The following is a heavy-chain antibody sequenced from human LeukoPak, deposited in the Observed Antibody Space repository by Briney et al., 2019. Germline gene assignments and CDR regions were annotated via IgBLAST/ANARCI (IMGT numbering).Heavy chain of an antibody. V-gene: IGHV4-61*02. CDR3: AREGEMATVTD. J-gene: IGHJ4*02. CDR1: GGSISSGSSY. Sequence: PSGTLCLSCTVSGGSISSGSSYSSWIRQPAGKGLEWIGRIYISGSTNDNPSLKSRVTISVDTSKNQFSRKLSSVTAANTAVYYCAREGEMATVTDWGQGTLVTVSS. D-gene: IGHD5-24*01. CDR2: IYISGST.